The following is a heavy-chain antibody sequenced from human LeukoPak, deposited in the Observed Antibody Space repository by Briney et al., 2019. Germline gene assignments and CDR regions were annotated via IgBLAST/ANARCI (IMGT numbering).Heavy chain of an antibody. V-gene: IGHV4-39*07. Sequence: SETLSLTCTVSGGSISSSSYFWGWIRQPPGKGLEWIGTIYYSGTTYFNPSLKCQVTISIDTSKNQFSPRLSSVTAADTAVYYCARTRGAGYSYGFNYYYYMDVWGKGTTVTVSS. CDR1: GGSISSSSYF. CDR2: IYYSGTT. J-gene: IGHJ6*03. CDR3: ARTRGAGYSYGFNYYYYMDV. D-gene: IGHD5-18*01.